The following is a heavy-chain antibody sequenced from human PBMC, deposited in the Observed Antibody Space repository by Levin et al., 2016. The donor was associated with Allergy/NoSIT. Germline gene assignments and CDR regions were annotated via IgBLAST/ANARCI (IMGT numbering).Heavy chain of an antibody. CDR1: GGTFSSYT. V-gene: IGHV1-69*04. CDR2: IIPILGIA. CDR3: ARDPSWLPSSSPNDLNY. J-gene: IGHJ4*02. Sequence: SVKVSCKASGGTFSSYTISWVRQAPGQGLEWMGRIIPILGIANYAQKFQGRVTITADKSTSTAYMELSSLRSEDTAVYYCARDPSWLPSSSPNDLNYWGQGTLVTVSS. D-gene: IGHD6-6*01.